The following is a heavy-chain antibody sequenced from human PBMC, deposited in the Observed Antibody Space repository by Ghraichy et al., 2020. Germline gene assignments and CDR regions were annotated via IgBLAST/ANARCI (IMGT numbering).Heavy chain of an antibody. CDR2: INHSGST. CDR1: GGSFSGYY. D-gene: IGHD3-10*01. J-gene: IGHJ4*02. CDR3: ARGILHYGSGSYSAYYFDY. V-gene: IGHV4-34*01. Sequence: SETLSLTCAVYGGSFSGYYWSWIRQPPGKGLEWIGEINHSGSTNYNPSLKSRVTISVDTSKNQFSLKLSSVTAADTAVYYCARGILHYGSGSYSAYYFDYWGQGTLVTVSS.